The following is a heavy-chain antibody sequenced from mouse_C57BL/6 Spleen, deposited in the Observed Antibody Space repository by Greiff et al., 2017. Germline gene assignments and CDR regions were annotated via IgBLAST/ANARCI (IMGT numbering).Heavy chain of an antibody. CDR2: IDPADSYT. D-gene: IGHD2-3*01. V-gene: IGHV1-59*01. J-gene: IGHJ3*01. CDR3: ARQFYCGYYAGFSY. Sequence: QVQLKQSGAELVRPGTSVKLSCKASGYTFTSYWMHWVKQRPGQGLEWIGVIDPADSYTNYNQKFKGKATLTVDTSYSTAYMQLSRLTSEDSAVYYCARQFYCGYYAGFSYWGQGTLVTVSA. CDR1: GYTFTSYW.